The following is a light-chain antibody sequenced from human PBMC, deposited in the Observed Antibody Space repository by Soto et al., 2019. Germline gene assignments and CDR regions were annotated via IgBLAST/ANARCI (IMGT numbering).Light chain of an antibody. CDR2: AAS. Sequence: AIQMTQSPSSLSASVGDRVTITCRASQGIRNDLDWFQQKPGKAPKLLIYAASNLQSGVPARFSGSGSGTDFTLTISGMQPEDLATYYCLQNCFYPFSFGPGAKVDIK. CDR3: LQNCFYPFS. J-gene: IGKJ3*01. CDR1: QGIRND. V-gene: IGKV1-6*01.